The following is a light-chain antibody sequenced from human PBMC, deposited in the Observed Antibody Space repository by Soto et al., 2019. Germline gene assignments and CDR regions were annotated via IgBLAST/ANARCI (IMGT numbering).Light chain of an antibody. J-gene: IGKJ1*01. V-gene: IGKV3-15*01. Sequence: DIVLTQSPATLSLSPGEGATLSCRASQSVSSKLAWYQQKPGQAPRLLIYGASTRATGIPARFSGSGSGTEFTLIISSLQSEDSAVYYCQQRSNWPRTFGQGTK. CDR2: GAS. CDR1: QSVSSK. CDR3: QQRSNWPRT.